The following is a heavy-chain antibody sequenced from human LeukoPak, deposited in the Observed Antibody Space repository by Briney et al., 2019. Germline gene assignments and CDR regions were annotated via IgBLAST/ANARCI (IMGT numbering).Heavy chain of an antibody. CDR3: ARKLRLGGNWFDP. D-gene: IGHD1-26*01. Sequence: SVKVSCKTSGGTFTSYAITWVRQAPGQGLEWMGKIIPISGTTNYAQKFQGRVTFTADESTSTAHMELSSLRSEDTALYYCARKLRLGGNWFDPWGQGTLVTVSS. V-gene: IGHV1-69*13. CDR2: IIPISGTT. J-gene: IGHJ5*02. CDR1: GGTFTSYA.